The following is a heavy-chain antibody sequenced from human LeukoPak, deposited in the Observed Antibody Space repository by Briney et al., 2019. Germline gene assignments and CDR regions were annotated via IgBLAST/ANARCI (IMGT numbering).Heavy chain of an antibody. J-gene: IGHJ4*02. CDR1: VYTFTSYG. CDR3: ARARQDIAAAAYFDY. D-gene: IGHD6-13*01. V-gene: IGHV1-18*01. CDR2: ISAYNGNT. Sequence: ASVKVSCKACVYTFTSYGISWVRQVPGQGLEWMGRISAYNGNTNYAQKLQGRVTMTTDTSTSTAYMELRSLRSDDTAVYYCARARQDIAAAAYFDYWGQGTLVTVSS.